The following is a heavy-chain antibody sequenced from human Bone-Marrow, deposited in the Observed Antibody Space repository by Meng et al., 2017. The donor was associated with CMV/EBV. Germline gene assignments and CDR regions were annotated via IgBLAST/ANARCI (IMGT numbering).Heavy chain of an antibody. V-gene: IGHV4-31*03. J-gene: IGHJ4*02. Sequence: LRLSCTVSGGSISSGGYYWSWIRQHPGKGLEWIEYIYYSGSTYYNPSLKSRVTISVDTSKNQFSLKLSSVTAADTAVYYCARVACSSTSCYEPLGDFDYWGQGTLVTVSS. CDR2: IYYSGST. CDR3: ARVACSSTSCYEPLGDFDY. D-gene: IGHD2-2*01. CDR1: GGSISSGGYY.